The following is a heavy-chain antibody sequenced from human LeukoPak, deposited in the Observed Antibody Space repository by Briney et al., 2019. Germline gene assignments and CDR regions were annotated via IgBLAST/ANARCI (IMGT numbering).Heavy chain of an antibody. Sequence: GGSLRLSCAASGFTVRSNYMSWVRQAPGKGLEWVSVIYSGGSTYYADSVKGRFTISRDNSKNTLYLQMNSLRAEDTAVYYCARVHELGSAHYWGQGTLVTVSS. V-gene: IGHV3-66*01. D-gene: IGHD7-27*01. CDR2: IYSGGST. J-gene: IGHJ4*02. CDR1: GFTVRSNY. CDR3: ARVHELGSAHY.